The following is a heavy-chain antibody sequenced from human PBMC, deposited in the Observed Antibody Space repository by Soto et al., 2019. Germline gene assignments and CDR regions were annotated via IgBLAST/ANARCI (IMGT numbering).Heavy chain of an antibody. Sequence: ASVKVSCKASGYTFTSYGISWVRQAPGQGLEWMGWISAYNGNTNYAQKLQGRVTMTTDTSTSTAYMELRSLRSDDTAVYYCARVGYCSSTSCSRYYYYYYYLDVWGKGTTVTGSS. CDR1: GYTFTSYG. J-gene: IGHJ6*03. CDR2: ISAYNGNT. CDR3: ARVGYCSSTSCSRYYYYYYYLDV. D-gene: IGHD2-2*01. V-gene: IGHV1-18*01.